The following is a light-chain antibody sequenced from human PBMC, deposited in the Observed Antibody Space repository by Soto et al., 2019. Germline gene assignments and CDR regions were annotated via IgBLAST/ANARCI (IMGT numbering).Light chain of an antibody. V-gene: IGKV1-39*01. J-gene: IGKJ2*01. CDR2: AAS. CDR1: RSISSY. Sequence: DLQMTQSPSSLSASVGDRVTITCRASRSISSYLNWYQQKLGKAPKLLIYAASSLQSGVPSRFSGSGSGTDFTLTISSLQPEDFATYYCQQSYSTPPYTFGQGTKLEIK. CDR3: QQSYSTPPYT.